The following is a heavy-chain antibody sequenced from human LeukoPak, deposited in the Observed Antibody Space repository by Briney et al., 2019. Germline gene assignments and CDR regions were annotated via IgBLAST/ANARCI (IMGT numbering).Heavy chain of an antibody. CDR1: GFTSSSYW. CDR2: IKTDGRSP. V-gene: IGHV3-74*01. J-gene: IGHJ4*02. CDR3: AKDRLRYGSGSYRLDY. D-gene: IGHD3-10*01. Sequence: GGSLRLSCAASGFTSSSYWMHWVRQAPGKGLVWVSRIKTDGRSPSYADSVKGRFTISRDNSKNTLYLQMNSLRAEDTAVYYCAKDRLRYGSGSYRLDYWGQGTLVTVSS.